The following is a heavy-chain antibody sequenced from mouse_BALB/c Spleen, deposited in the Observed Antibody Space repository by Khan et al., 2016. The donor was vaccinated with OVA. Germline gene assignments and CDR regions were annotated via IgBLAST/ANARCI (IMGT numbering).Heavy chain of an antibody. J-gene: IGHJ3*01. CDR1: GFTFSTYG. CDR2: ISTGGHYT. Sequence: EVQLQESGGDLVEPGGSLKLSCAASGFTFSTYGMSWVRQTPDRRLEWVATISTGGHYTYYPDSVRGRFTISRDNARNTLYLQMTSLKSEDTAMFYCARLAYYYDSGGFAYGGQGTLVTVSA. CDR3: ARLAYYYDSGGFAY. D-gene: IGHD1-1*01. V-gene: IGHV5-6*01.